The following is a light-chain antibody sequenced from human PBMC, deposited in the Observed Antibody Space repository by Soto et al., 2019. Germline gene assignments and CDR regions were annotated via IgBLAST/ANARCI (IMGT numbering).Light chain of an antibody. CDR3: QQSYSIPLT. J-gene: IGKJ4*01. Sequence: DIQMTQSPSSLSASVGDRVTITCRASQSITRYLNWYQQKPGTAPKVLIYGASSLQSGVPSRFSGSGSGTDFTLTISSLQPDDFAPYYCQQSYSIPLTFGAGNKVEIK. V-gene: IGKV1-39*01. CDR2: GAS. CDR1: QSITRY.